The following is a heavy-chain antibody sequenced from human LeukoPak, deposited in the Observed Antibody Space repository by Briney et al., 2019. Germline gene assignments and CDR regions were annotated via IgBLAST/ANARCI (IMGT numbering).Heavy chain of an antibody. V-gene: IGHV3-7*03. CDR1: GYTFSPYW. D-gene: IGHD3-10*02. CDR3: TRENYVPDS. Sequence: GGSLRLSCVASGYTFSPYWMSWVRQIPGKGLEWVASISNGGGATYYVDSVRGRFTISRDDAKNSLFLQMNGLRSDDTAVYYCTRENYVPDSWGQGTLVTVSS. CDR2: ISNGGGAT. J-gene: IGHJ5*02.